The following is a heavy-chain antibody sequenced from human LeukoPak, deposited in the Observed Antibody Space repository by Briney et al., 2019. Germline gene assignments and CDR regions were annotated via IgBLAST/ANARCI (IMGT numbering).Heavy chain of an antibody. V-gene: IGHV3-7*03. CDR1: GYTFSPYW. D-gene: IGHD3-10*02. CDR3: TRENYVPDS. Sequence: GGSLRLSCVASGYTFSPYWMSWVRQIPGKGLEWVASISNGGGATYYVDSVRGRFTISRDDAKNSLFLQMNGLRSDDTAVYYCTRENYVPDSWGQGTLVTVSS. CDR2: ISNGGGAT. J-gene: IGHJ5*02.